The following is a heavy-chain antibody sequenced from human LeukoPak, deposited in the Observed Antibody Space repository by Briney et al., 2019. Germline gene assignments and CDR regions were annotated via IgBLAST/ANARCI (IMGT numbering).Heavy chain of an antibody. V-gene: IGHV1-2*06. CDR2: INPNSGGT. J-gene: IGHJ4*02. D-gene: IGHD6-19*01. CDR3: ARDTYSSGWYQPGGFDY. Sequence: ASVKVSCKASGYTFTGYYMHWVRQAPGQGLEWMGRINPNSGGTNYAQKFQGRVTMTRDTSISTAYMELSRLRSDDTAVYYCARDTYSSGWYQPGGFDYWGQGTLVTVSS. CDR1: GYTFTGYY.